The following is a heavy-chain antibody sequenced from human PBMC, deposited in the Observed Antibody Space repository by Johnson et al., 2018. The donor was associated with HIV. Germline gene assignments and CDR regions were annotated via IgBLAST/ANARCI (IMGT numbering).Heavy chain of an antibody. CDR2: ISYDENNK. V-gene: IGHV3-30*04. CDR3: AKDRKGSSSWLRSGVAFDI. Sequence: QVQLVESGGGVVQPGKSLRLSCVASGFTFRSYAMHWVRQAPGKGLEWVTLISYDENNKFYADSVKGRFTISRDNSKNTLYLQMNSLRAEDTALYYCAKDRKGSSSWLRSGVAFDIWGQGTMVTVSS. J-gene: IGHJ3*02. CDR1: GFTFRSYA. D-gene: IGHD6-13*01.